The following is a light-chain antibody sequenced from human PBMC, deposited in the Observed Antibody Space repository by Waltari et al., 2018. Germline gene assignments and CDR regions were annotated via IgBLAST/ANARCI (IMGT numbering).Light chain of an antibody. CDR1: QSLLHSNGYNY. CDR2: LGS. CDR3: MQALQTPLFT. V-gene: IGKV2-28*01. J-gene: IGKJ3*01. Sequence: DIVMTQSPLSLPVHPGEPASISCRSSQSLLHSNGYNYLDWYLQKPGQSPQLLIYLGSNRASGVPDRFSGSGSGTDFTLKISRVEAEDVGVYYCMQALQTPLFTFGPGTKVDIK.